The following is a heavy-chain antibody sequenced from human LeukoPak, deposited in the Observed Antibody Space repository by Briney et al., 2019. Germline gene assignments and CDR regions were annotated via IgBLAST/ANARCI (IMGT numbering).Heavy chain of an antibody. V-gene: IGHV3-7*01. Sequence: PGGSLRLSCAASGFTFSSYWMSWVRQAPGKGLEWVANIKQDGSEKYYVGSVKGRFTISRDNANNSLYLQMNSLRAEDTAVYYCESDSSSGWYFYYWPWGQGTLVTVSS. CDR1: GFTFSSYW. D-gene: IGHD6-19*01. CDR3: ESDSSSGWYFYYWP. J-gene: IGHJ4*02. CDR2: IKQDGSEK.